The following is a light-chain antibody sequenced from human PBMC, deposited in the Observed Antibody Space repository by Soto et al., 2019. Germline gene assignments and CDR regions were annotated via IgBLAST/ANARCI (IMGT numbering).Light chain of an antibody. CDR1: QSVSSN. CDR3: QQYNNWPPYT. CDR2: GAS. V-gene: IGKV3-15*01. Sequence: EIVMTQSPATLSVSPAERATLSCRSSQSVSSNLAWYPQKPGQAPRLLIYGASTRATGIPARFSGSGSGTEFTLTISSLQSEDFAVYYCQQYNNWPPYTFGQGTKLEIK. J-gene: IGKJ2*01.